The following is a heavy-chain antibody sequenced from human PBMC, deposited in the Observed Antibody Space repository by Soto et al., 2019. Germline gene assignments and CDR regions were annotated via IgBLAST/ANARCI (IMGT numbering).Heavy chain of an antibody. CDR3: AREAHDYGDYEDY. CDR1: VFTFSSYW. J-gene: IGHJ4*02. D-gene: IGHD4-17*01. Sequence: GGALRLSCAASVFTFSSYWMSWVRQAPGKGLEWVANIKQDGSEKYYVDSVKGRFTISRDNAKNSLYLQMNSLRAEDTAVYYCAREAHDYGDYEDYWGQGTLVTVSS. CDR2: IKQDGSEK. V-gene: IGHV3-7*01.